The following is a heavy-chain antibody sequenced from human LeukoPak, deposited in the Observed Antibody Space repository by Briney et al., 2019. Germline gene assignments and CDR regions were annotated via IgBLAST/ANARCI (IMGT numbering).Heavy chain of an antibody. CDR1: GFTFSSYS. Sequence: GGSLRLSCAASGFTFSSYSMNWVRQAPGKGLEWVSSISSSSSYIYYADSVKGRFTISRDNAKNSLYLQMNSLRAEDTAVYYCARGGGYDFWSGQGYNWFDPWGQGTLVTVSS. CDR3: ARGGGYDFWSGQGYNWFDP. J-gene: IGHJ5*02. CDR2: ISSSSSYI. D-gene: IGHD3-3*01. V-gene: IGHV3-21*01.